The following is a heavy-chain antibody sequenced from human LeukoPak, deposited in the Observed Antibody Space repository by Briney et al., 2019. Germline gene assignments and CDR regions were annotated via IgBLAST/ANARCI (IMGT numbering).Heavy chain of an antibody. J-gene: IGHJ4*02. V-gene: IGHV3-30*14. CDR2: ISYDGSNK. CDR3: ARDHFNFWSGFFDY. CDR1: GFTFSSYA. D-gene: IGHD3-3*01. Sequence: GGSLRLSCAASGFTFSSYAMHWVRQAPGKGLEWVAVISYDGSNKYYADSVKGRFTISRDNSKNTLYLQMNSLRAEDTAVYYCARDHFNFWSGFFDYWGQGTLVTVSS.